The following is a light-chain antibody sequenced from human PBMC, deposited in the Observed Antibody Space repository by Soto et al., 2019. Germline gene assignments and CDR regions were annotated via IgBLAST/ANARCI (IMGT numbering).Light chain of an antibody. CDR1: SSDVGGYNY. Sequence: QAASVSGSPGQSITISCTETSSDVGGYNYVSWYQQHPGKAPKLMIYDVSNRPSGVSNRFSGSKSGNTASLTISGLQAEDEADYYCSSYTSSSTRVFGGGTKLTVL. CDR3: SSYTSSSTRV. V-gene: IGLV2-14*01. J-gene: IGLJ2*01. CDR2: DVS.